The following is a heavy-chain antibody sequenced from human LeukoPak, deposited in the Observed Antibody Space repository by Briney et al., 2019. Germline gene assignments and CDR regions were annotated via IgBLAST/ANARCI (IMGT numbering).Heavy chain of an antibody. J-gene: IGHJ4*02. D-gene: IGHD3-10*01. V-gene: IGHV3-23*01. Sequence: GGSLRLSCAASGFTFSSYAMSWVRQAPGNGLEWVSAISGSGGSTYYADSGKVRFTIARANSKTTLYLQMNSLRAEDTAVYYCAKSGIVRYFDYWGQGTLVTVSS. CDR3: AKSGIVRYFDY. CDR2: ISGSGGST. CDR1: GFTFSSYA.